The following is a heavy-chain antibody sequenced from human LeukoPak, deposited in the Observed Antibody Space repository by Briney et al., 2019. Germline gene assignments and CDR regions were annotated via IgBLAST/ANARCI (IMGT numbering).Heavy chain of an antibody. CDR3: ARGCTNGVCWAC. Sequence: GGSLRLSCAASGFTFSFYWMSWVRQAPGKGLEWVANIKQDGSESYYVDSVKGRFTISRDNAKNSLHLQLNSLRAEDTAVYYCARGCTNGVCWACWGQGTLVTVSS. J-gene: IGHJ4*02. D-gene: IGHD2-8*01. CDR2: IKQDGSES. CDR1: GFTFSFYW. V-gene: IGHV3-7*01.